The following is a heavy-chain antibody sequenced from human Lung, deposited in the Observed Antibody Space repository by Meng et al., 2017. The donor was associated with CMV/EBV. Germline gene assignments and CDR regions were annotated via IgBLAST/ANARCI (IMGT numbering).Heavy chain of an antibody. CDR3: AKDGRGYRYGYGMDA. CDR2: IRYDGSNK. V-gene: IGHV3-30*02. J-gene: IGHJ6*02. D-gene: IGHD5-18*01. Sequence: PCAASGFTLSSYGMHWVRQAPGKGLEWVAFIRYDGSNKYYADSVKGRFTISRDNSKNTLYLQMNSLRAEDTSVYHCAKDGRGYRYGYGMDAWGQGXTVTVSS. CDR1: GFTLSSYG.